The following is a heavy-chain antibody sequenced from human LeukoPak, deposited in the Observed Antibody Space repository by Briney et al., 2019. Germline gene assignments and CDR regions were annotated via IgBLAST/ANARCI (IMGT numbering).Heavy chain of an antibody. CDR3: AKSLNNWEASWFDP. D-gene: IGHD1-20*01. CDR1: GFTFSDYY. J-gene: IGHJ5*02. V-gene: IGHV4-34*08. CDR2: INHSGST. Sequence: GSLRLSCAASGFTFSDYYMSWIRQPPGKGLEWIGEINHSGSTNYNPSLKSRVTISVDTSKNQFSLKLSSVTAADTAVYYCAKSLNNWEASWFDPWGQGTLVTVSS.